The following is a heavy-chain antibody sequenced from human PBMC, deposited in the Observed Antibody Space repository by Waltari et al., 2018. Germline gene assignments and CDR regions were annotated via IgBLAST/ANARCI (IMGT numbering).Heavy chain of an antibody. V-gene: IGHV4-4*07. J-gene: IGHJ6*03. CDR3: VGAYYDFWSGYYYYYMDV. CDR2: SYTGGST. D-gene: IGHD3-3*01. Sequence: QVQLQESGPGLVKPSETLSLTCTVSGGPISSYYWTWIRQPAGKGLEWIGRSYTGGSTNYNPSLKSRVTMSVDTSKNQFSLKLSSVTAADTAVYYCVGAYYDFWSGYYYYYMDVWGKGTTVTVSS. CDR1: GGPISSYY.